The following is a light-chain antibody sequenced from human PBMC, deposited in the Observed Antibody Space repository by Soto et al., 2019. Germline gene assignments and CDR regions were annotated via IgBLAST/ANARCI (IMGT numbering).Light chain of an antibody. CDR3: ILVYSGGVV. CDR1: TGAVTSGHY. Sequence: QAVVTQEPSLTVSPGRTVTLTCGSSTGAVTSGHYPYWFQQKPGQAPRTLIYDTSNKHSWTPARFSGSLLGGKAALTLSGAQPEDEAEYYCILVYSGGVVFGGGTKVTVL. CDR2: DTS. V-gene: IGLV7-46*01. J-gene: IGLJ2*01.